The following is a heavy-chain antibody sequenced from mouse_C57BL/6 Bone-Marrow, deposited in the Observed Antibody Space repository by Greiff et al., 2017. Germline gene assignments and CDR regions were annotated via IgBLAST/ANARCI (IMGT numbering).Heavy chain of an antibody. CDR3: ASHGGRVDY. Sequence: EVKLVESGGDLVKPGGSLKLSCAASGFTFSSYGMSWVRQTPDKRLEWVATISSGGSYTYYPDSVKGRFTISRDNAKNTLYLQMSCLKSEDTAMYYCASHGGRVDYWGQGTTLTVSS. V-gene: IGHV5-6*01. D-gene: IGHD3-3*01. J-gene: IGHJ2*01. CDR2: ISSGGSYT. CDR1: GFTFSSYG.